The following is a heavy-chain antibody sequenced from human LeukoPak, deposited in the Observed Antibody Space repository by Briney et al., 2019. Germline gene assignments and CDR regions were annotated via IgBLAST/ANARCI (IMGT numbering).Heavy chain of an antibody. J-gene: IGHJ4*02. CDR1: GYTFTSYG. Sequence: ASVKVSCKASGYTFTSYGISWVRQAPGQGLEWMGWISAYNGNTSYAQKLQGRVTMTTDTSTSTAYMELRSLRSDHTAVYYCARDAWIVATITYDYWGQGTLVTVSS. D-gene: IGHD5-12*01. CDR3: ARDAWIVATITYDY. CDR2: ISAYNGNT. V-gene: IGHV1-18*01.